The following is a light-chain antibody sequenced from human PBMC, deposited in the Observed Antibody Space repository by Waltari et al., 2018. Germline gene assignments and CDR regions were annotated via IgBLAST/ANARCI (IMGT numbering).Light chain of an antibody. CDR1: QSVFTN. Sequence: EMVMTQSPATLSVSPGERATVTCRASQSVFTNLAWYQHKPGQAPRLLMYGASTRATGIPARFSGSGSGTEFTLTINSLQSEDFAIYYCQQYNDWPRGTFGQGTKVEI. V-gene: IGKV3-15*01. J-gene: IGKJ2*02. CDR2: GAS. CDR3: QQYNDWPRGT.